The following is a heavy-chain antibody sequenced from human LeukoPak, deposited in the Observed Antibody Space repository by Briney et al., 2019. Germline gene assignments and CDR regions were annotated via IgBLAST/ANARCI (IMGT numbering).Heavy chain of an antibody. Sequence: GRSLRLSCAASGFTFSSYGMHWVRQAPGKGLEWVAVISYDGSNKYYADSVKGRFTISRDNSKNTLYLQMNSLRAEDTAVYYCARVVSSTSSWWFDPWGQGTLVTVSS. J-gene: IGHJ5*02. CDR2: ISYDGSNK. D-gene: IGHD2-2*01. V-gene: IGHV3-30*03. CDR3: ARVVSSTSSWWFDP. CDR1: GFTFSSYG.